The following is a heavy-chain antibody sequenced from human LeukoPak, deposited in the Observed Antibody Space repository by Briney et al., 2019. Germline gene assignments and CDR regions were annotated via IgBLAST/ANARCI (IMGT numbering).Heavy chain of an antibody. J-gene: IGHJ4*02. CDR3: ARVKRGEIAVAGTLNNDY. D-gene: IGHD6-19*01. V-gene: IGHV1-2*02. Sequence: GASMKVSCKASGYTFTGYYMHWVRQAHGQGLEWMGWINPNSGGTNYAQKFQGRVTMTTDTSTSTAYMELRSLRSDDTAVYYCARVKRGEIAVAGTLNNDYWGQGTLVTVSS. CDR1: GYTFTGYY. CDR2: INPNSGGT.